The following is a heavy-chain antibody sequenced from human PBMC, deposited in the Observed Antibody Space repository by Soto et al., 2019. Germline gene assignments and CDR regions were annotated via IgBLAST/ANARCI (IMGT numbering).Heavy chain of an antibody. Sequence: VGSLRLSCAASGFTFSTYGMHWVRQAPGKGLEWVAVIWSDGSNKYYVDSVKGRFTISGDNSKNTLDLQMNSLRAEDTAVYYCARVRMGYCSRTSCYGGYYYDYGMDVWGQGTTVTVSS. CDR1: GFTFSTYG. CDR2: IWSDGSNK. V-gene: IGHV3-33*01. D-gene: IGHD2-2*01. J-gene: IGHJ6*02. CDR3: ARVRMGYCSRTSCYGGYYYDYGMDV.